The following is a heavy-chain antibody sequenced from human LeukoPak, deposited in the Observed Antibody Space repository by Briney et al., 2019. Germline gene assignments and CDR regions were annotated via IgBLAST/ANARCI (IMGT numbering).Heavy chain of an antibody. CDR1: GYTFTGYY. Sequence: ASVKVSCKTSGYTFTGYYMHCVRQAPGQGLERMGWINPKTGGTSYAQKFQGRVTMTRDTSISTVNMELSRLTSDDTAVYYCARATAENDHWGQGTLVTVSS. CDR2: INPKTGGT. J-gene: IGHJ4*02. D-gene: IGHD1-14*01. V-gene: IGHV1-2*02. CDR3: ARATAENDH.